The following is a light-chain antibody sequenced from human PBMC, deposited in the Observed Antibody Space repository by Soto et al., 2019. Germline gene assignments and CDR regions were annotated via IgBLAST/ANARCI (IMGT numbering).Light chain of an antibody. V-gene: IGKV3-15*01. CDR2: GAS. J-gene: IGKJ4*01. CDR1: QSVGSY. Sequence: DMVMTQSPATVSVSPGERATLSCRASQSVGSYLAWYQQKPGQAPRLLIYGASSRATGVPARFSGSGSGTDFTLIISSLQSEDFAIYYCQQYNNWPLTFGGGNNVEI. CDR3: QQYNNWPLT.